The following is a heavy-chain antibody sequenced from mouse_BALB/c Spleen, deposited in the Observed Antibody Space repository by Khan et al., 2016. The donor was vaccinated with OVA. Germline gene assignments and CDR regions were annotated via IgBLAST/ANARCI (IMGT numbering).Heavy chain of an antibody. CDR1: GYTFSSYW. V-gene: IGHV1-9*01. Sequence: QIQLVQSGAEVMKPGASVKISCKATGYTFSSYWIEWVKQRPGHGLEWIGEILPGSGSTNYNEKFKGKATFTADTSSNPAYMQLSSLTSEDSAVNYCASTTYYFDYWGQGTTLTVSS. J-gene: IGHJ2*01. CDR2: ILPGSGST. CDR3: ASTTYYFDY.